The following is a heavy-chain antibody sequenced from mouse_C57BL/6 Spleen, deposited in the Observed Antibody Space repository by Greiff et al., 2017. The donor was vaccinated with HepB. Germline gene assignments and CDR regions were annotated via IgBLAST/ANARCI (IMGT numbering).Heavy chain of an antibody. CDR1: GFSLTSYG. D-gene: IGHD2-5*01. CDR2: IWSGGST. CDR3: ARTRYYSNYGYFDY. Sequence: VMLVESGPGLVQPSQSLSITCTVSGFSLTSYGVHWVRQSPGKGLEWLGVIWSGGSTDYNAAFISRLSISKDNSKSQVFFKMNSLQADDTAIYYCARTRYYSNYGYFDYWGQGTTLTVSS. V-gene: IGHV2-2*01. J-gene: IGHJ2*01.